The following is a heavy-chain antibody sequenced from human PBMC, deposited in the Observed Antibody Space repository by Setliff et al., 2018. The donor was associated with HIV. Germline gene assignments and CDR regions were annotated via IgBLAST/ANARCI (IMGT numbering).Heavy chain of an antibody. J-gene: IGHJ4*02. Sequence: SVKVSCKASGYTFSSYAISWVRQAPGQGLEWMGGIIPIFGTANYAQKFQGRVTITADESTSTAYMELSSMRSEDTAVDYCARELKGVYDSWSSSDPPYYFDNWGQGTLVTVSS. V-gene: IGHV1-69*13. D-gene: IGHD3-3*01. CDR1: GYTFSSYA. CDR2: IIPIFGTA. CDR3: ARELKGVYDSWSSSDPPYYFDN.